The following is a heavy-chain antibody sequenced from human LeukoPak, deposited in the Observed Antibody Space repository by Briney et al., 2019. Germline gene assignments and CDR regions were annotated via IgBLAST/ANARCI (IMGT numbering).Heavy chain of an antibody. CDR1: GYTFTGDY. J-gene: IGHJ4*02. D-gene: IGHD4-17*01. CDR2: INHNSGGT. Sequence: EASVTVSCKASGYTFTGDYMHWVRQAPGQGLEWMGWINHNSGGTNYAQKFQGRVTMTRDTSISTAYMELSRLRSDDTAVYYCARGATVTTGLYYFDYWGQGTLVTVSS. V-gene: IGHV1-2*02. CDR3: ARGATVTTGLYYFDY.